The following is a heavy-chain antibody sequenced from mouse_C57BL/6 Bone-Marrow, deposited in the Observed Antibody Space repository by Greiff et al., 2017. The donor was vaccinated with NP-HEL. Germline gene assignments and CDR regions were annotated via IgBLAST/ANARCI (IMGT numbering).Heavy chain of an antibody. Sequence: VQLQQSGPELVKPRASVKISCKASGYAFSSSWMNWVKQRPGKGLEWIGRIYPGDGDTNYNGKFKGKATLTADKSSSTAYMQLSSLTSEDSAVYFCARLGGRDFDGWGQGTTLTVSS. CDR1: GYAFSSSW. V-gene: IGHV1-82*01. CDR2: IYPGDGDT. D-gene: IGHD1-1*01. CDR3: ARLGGRDFDG. J-gene: IGHJ2*01.